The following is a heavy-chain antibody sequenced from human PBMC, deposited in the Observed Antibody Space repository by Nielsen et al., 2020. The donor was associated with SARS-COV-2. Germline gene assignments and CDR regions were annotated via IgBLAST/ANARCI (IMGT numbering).Heavy chain of an antibody. Sequence: ASLKISCAASGFTFGSSWMHWVRQAPGKGLVWVSRINSDGRTTTYADSVKGRFTISRDNAKNTLYLQMNSLRAEDTAVYYCARAKFYDSGVDPWGQGTLVTVSS. J-gene: IGHJ5*02. V-gene: IGHV3-74*01. D-gene: IGHD5/OR15-5a*01. CDR2: INSDGRTT. CDR1: GFTFGSSW. CDR3: ARAKFYDSGVDP.